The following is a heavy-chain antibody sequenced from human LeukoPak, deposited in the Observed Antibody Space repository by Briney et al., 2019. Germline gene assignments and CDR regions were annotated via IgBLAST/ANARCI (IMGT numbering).Heavy chain of an antibody. D-gene: IGHD6-13*01. CDR3: ARHPGKAAPGMGPYYYYYTLDD. J-gene: IGHJ6*03. CDR1: GDSITNYY. Sequence: SETLSLTCSVSGDSITNYYRSWIRQPAGMGLEWIGRVYTNGATNYNPSLKSRVTMSLDMAKKQFTLKLTSVTAADTAVYYCARHPGKAAPGMGPYYYYYTLDDCGRGTTVTVSS. CDR2: VYTNGAT. V-gene: IGHV4-4*07.